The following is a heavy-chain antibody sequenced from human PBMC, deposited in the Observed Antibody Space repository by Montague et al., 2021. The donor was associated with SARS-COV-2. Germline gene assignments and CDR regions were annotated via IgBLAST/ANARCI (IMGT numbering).Heavy chain of an antibody. V-gene: IGHV4-34*01. CDR3: VVATLGPRGRGFDY. D-gene: IGHD5-12*01. CDR1: GGSFSGCY. CDR2: INHSGST. Sequence: SETLSLTCNVYGGSFSGCYWNWIRQPPGKGLEWIGEINHSGSTNYNPSLKSRVTISVDTSKNQFSLKLSSVTAADTAVYYCVVATLGPRGRGFDYWGQGTLVTVSS. J-gene: IGHJ4*02.